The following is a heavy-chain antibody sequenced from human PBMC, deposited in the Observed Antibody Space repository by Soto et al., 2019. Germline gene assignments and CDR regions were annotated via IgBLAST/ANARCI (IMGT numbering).Heavy chain of an antibody. CDR1: GDSVSSNSAA. D-gene: IGHD2-2*01. CDR2: TYYRSKWYN. Sequence: SQTLSLTCAISGDSVSSNSAAWNWLRQSPSRGLEWLGRTYYRSKWYNDYVVSVKSRITINPDTSKNQFSLQLNSVTPEDTAVYYCARERRVLSEAFDISGQATVVTVSS. V-gene: IGHV6-1*01. CDR3: ARERRVLSEAFDI. J-gene: IGHJ3*02.